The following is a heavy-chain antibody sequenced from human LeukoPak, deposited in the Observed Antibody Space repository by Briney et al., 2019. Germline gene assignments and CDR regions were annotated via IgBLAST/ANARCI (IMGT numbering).Heavy chain of an antibody. D-gene: IGHD2-21*02. V-gene: IGHV3-11*01. J-gene: IGHJ5*02. CDR1: GFSFSDYF. CDR3: ARVRVTNWFDP. Sequence: PGGSLRLSCAASGFSFSDYFMSWIRQAPGKGLEWVSYISSSGNTRYYADSVKGRFTFSRDNAKNSLYLQMNSLRAEDTAVYYCARVRVTNWFDPWGQGTLVTVSS. CDR2: ISSSGNTR.